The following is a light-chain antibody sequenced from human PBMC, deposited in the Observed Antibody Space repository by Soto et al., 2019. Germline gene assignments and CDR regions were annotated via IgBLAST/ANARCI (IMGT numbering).Light chain of an antibody. V-gene: IGKV1-5*01. CDR1: QSISRL. CDR2: DAS. J-gene: IGKJ1*01. CDR3: QQYEDYWS. Sequence: DIQMTQSPSTLSASVGDRVIIACRASQSISRLLAWYQQKPGKAPKLLIYDASSLESGVPSMFSGSGSGTEFTLTISSLQPDDFASYYCQQYEDYWSFGQGTKVEI.